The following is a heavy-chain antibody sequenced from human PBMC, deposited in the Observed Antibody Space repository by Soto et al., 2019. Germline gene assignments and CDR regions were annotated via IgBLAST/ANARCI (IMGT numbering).Heavy chain of an antibody. CDR3: ARDPFGQWLKTYSDAFDI. J-gene: IGHJ3*02. D-gene: IGHD6-19*01. CDR2: IWYDGSNK. V-gene: IGHV3-33*01. CDR1: GFTFSSYG. Sequence: QVQLVESGGGVVQPGRSLRLSCAASGFTFSSYGMHWVRQAPGKGLEWVAVIWYDGSNKYYADSVKGRFTISRDNSKNTLYLQMNSLRAEDTAVYYCARDPFGQWLKTYSDAFDIWGQGTMVTVSS.